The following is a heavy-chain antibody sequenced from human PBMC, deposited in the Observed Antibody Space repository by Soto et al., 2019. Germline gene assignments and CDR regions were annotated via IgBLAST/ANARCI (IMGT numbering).Heavy chain of an antibody. Sequence: QVQLQESGPGLVKPSQTLSLTCTVSGGSISSGGYYWSWIRQHPGKGLEWIGYIYYSGSTYYNPSLKSRVTIAVETSKNQFSLKLSSVTAADTAVYYCARGVLLWFGELPRFDYWGQGTLVTVSS. CDR3: ARGVLLWFGELPRFDY. CDR1: GGSISSGGYY. J-gene: IGHJ4*02. D-gene: IGHD3-10*01. CDR2: IYYSGST. V-gene: IGHV4-31*03.